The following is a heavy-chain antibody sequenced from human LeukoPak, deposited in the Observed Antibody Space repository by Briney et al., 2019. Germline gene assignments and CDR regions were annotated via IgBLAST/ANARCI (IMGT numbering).Heavy chain of an antibody. D-gene: IGHD1-26*01. CDR1: GFTFDDYA. Sequence: GGSLRLSCAASGFTFDDYAMHWVRQAPGKGLEWVSGISWNSGSIGYADSVKGRFTIFRDNAKNSLYLQMNSLRAEDTALYYCAKSPLGAPYYYYYYMDVWGKGTTVTVSS. J-gene: IGHJ6*03. CDR3: AKSPLGAPYYYYYYMDV. CDR2: ISWNSGSI. V-gene: IGHV3-9*01.